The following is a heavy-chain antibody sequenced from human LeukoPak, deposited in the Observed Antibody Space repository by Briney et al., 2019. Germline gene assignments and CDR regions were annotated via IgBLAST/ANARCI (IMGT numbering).Heavy chain of an antibody. D-gene: IGHD2-21*02. CDR2: INSDGSST. Sequence: GGSLRLSCVGSGFTISNYWMHWVRQAPGKGLVWVSRINSDGSSTSYADSVKGRFTISRDNAKNTLYLQMNSLRAEDTAVYYCARDREEYCGGDCGRFDPWGQGTLVTVSS. V-gene: IGHV3-74*01. J-gene: IGHJ5*02. CDR1: GFTISNYW. CDR3: ARDREEYCGGDCGRFDP.